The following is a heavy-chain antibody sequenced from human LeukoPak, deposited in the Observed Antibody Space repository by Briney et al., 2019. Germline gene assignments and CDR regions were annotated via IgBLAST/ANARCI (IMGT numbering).Heavy chain of an antibody. V-gene: IGHV3-23*01. J-gene: IGHJ4*02. CDR2: ISGSGGST. CDR3: ARTLMEQVVRGGFDY. CDR1: GFTFSSYA. D-gene: IGHD3-10*01. Sequence: GGSLRLSCAASGFTFSSYAMSWVRQAPGKGLEWVSAISGSGGSTYYADSVKGRFTISRDNSKNTLYLQMNSLRAEDTAVYYCARTLMEQVVRGGFDYWGQGTQVTVSS.